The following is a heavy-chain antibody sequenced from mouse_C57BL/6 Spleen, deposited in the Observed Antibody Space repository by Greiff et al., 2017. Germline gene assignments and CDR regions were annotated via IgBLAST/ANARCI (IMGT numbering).Heavy chain of an antibody. J-gene: IGHJ4*01. CDR2: INPSNGGT. Sequence: QVQLQQSGTELVKPGASVKLSCKASGYTFTSYWMHWVKQRPGQGLEWIGNINPSNGGTNYNAKFKSKATLTVDKSSSTAYMQLSRLTSVESAVYYCARRDYYGSSCHYAMDYWGQGTSVTVSS. D-gene: IGHD1-1*01. V-gene: IGHV1-53*01. CDR3: ARRDYYGSSCHYAMDY. CDR1: GYTFTSYW.